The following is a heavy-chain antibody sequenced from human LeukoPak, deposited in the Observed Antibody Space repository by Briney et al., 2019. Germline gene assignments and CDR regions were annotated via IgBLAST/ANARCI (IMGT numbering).Heavy chain of an antibody. Sequence: SETLSLTCTVSGGSISSYYWSWIRQPPGKGLEWIGYIYYSGSTNYNPSLKSRVTISVDTSKNQFSLKLSSVTAADTAVYYCARGPVGSDAFDIWGQGTMVTVSS. J-gene: IGHJ3*02. CDR2: IYYSGST. V-gene: IGHV4-59*08. D-gene: IGHD1-26*01. CDR3: ARGPVGSDAFDI. CDR1: GGSISSYY.